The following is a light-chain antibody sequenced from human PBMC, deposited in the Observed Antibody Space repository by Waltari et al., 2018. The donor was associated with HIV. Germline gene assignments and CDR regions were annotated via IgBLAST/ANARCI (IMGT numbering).Light chain of an antibody. CDR3: CSCPRSGIRYV. V-gene: IGLV2-23*02. Sequence: QSALPRPPSVPGPPGRPTTTPCTGTSRIVGIDDLVPWYQQHPGEAPNLIIYEVTKRPSGVSNRFSGSKSGNTASLTISGLQAEDEADYYCCSCPRSGIRYVFGTGTKVTVL. CDR2: EVT. J-gene: IGLJ1*01. CDR1: SRIVGIDDL.